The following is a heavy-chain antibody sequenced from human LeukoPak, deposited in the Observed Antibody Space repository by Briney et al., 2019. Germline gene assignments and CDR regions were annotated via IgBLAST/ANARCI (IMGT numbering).Heavy chain of an antibody. CDR1: GFTFSSYA. V-gene: IGHV3-23*03. J-gene: IGHJ4*02. CDR3: ARGVEPLAANTLAY. CDR2: LYSDGNT. D-gene: IGHD1-14*01. Sequence: GGSLRLSCAASGFTFSSYAMSWVRQAPGKGLEWFSVLYSDGNTKYPDSVQGRFTISRDKSKNTLYLEMNSLGPHGTAVFFLARGVEPLAANTLAYWGQGTLVTVSS.